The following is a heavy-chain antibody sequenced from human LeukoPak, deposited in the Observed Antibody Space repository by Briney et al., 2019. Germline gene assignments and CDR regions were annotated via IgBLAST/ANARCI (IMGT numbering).Heavy chain of an antibody. D-gene: IGHD3-16*02. CDR1: GFTFSSYD. CDR2: IGTAGDT. CDR3: ARGLSQGPSDVIVRDPFDY. J-gene: IGHJ4*02. Sequence: GGSLRLSCAASGFTFSSYDMHWVRQATGKGLEWVSAIGTAGDTYYPGSVKGRFTISRENAKNSLYLQMSSLRAGDTAVYYCARGLSQGPSDVIVRDPFDYWGQGTLVTVSS. V-gene: IGHV3-13*01.